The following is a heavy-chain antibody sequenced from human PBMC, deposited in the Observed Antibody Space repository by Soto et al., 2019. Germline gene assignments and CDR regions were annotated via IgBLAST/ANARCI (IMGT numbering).Heavy chain of an antibody. CDR2: VSTFHGAT. D-gene: IGHD6-13*01. Sequence: QPQLVQSGGEVRKPGASVKVSCKTSGYIFTADGISWVRQAPGQGLEWMGWVSTFHGATNSTQKLRDRLTLTPDASTATAFLDQKSLTSADPAVYYCARDLAGTTGGMDVWGHGTTVYVSS. V-gene: IGHV1-18*01. CDR3: ARDLAGTTGGMDV. J-gene: IGHJ6*02. CDR1: GYIFTADG.